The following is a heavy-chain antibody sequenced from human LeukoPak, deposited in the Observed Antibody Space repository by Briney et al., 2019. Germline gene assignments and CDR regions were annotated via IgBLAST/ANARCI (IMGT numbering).Heavy chain of an antibody. V-gene: IGHV1-46*02. J-gene: IGHJ4*02. Sequence: GASVEVSCKASGYTFNSYYMHWVRQAPGQGLEWMGIINPSGGSTSYAQKFQGRVTMTRDTSTSTVYMELSSLRSEDTAVYYCASGYYDFWSGYFYWGEGTLVTVSS. CDR2: INPSGGST. CDR1: GYTFNSYY. D-gene: IGHD3-3*01. CDR3: ASGYYDFWSGYFY.